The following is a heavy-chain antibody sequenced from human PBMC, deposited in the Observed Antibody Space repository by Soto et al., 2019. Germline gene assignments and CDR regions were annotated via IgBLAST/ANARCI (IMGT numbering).Heavy chain of an antibody. Sequence: SVKVSCKASGGTFSSYAISWVRQAPGQGLQWVGGIIPIFGTANYAQKFQGRVTITADESTSTAYMELSSLRYDEKAVYCCATSPQPETNYCYYYGIAVWGQGTTITVYS. CDR3: ATSPQPETNYCYYYGIAV. CDR2: IIPIFGTA. J-gene: IGHJ6*02. V-gene: IGHV1-69*13. D-gene: IGHD4-4*01. CDR1: GGTFSSYA.